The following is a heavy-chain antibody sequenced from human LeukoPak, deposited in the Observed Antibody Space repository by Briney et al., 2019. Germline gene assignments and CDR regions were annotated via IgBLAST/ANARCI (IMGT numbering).Heavy chain of an antibody. CDR3: ARYTAMVDFHAHGLDI. D-gene: IGHD5-18*01. J-gene: IGHJ3*02. CDR2: IFDTGST. V-gene: IGHV4-59*01. CDR1: GGSISSYY. Sequence: SETLSLTCAVSGGSISSYYWSWVRQPPGKGLEGMGDIFDTGSTNYNPSLKGRVTMSVDTSKNQVSLKLRSVTAADTAVYYCARYTAMVDFHAHGLDIWGRGTMVTVS.